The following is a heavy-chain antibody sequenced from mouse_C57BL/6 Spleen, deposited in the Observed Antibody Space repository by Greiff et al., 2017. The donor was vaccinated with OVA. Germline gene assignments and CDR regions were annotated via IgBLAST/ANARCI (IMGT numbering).Heavy chain of an antibody. CDR2: ISSGGSYT. D-gene: IGHD6-1*01. J-gene: IGHJ2*01. CDR3: ARPASGYFDY. Sequence: EVKLMESGGDLVKPGGSLKLSCAASGFTFSSYGMSWVRQTPDKRLEWVATISSGGSYTYYPDSVKGRFTISRDNAKNTLYLQMSSLKSEDTAMYYCARPASGYFDYWGQGTTLTVSS. CDR1: GFTFSSYG. V-gene: IGHV5-6*01.